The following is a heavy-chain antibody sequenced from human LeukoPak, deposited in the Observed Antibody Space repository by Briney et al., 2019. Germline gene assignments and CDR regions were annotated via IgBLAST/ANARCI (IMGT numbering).Heavy chain of an antibody. V-gene: IGHV3-74*01. D-gene: IGHD3-10*01. CDR3: ASVSGYYYGSGTHDY. CDR1: GFTFSSYG. CDR2: INSDGSST. J-gene: IGHJ4*02. Sequence: GGSLRLSCAASGFTFSSYGMHWVRQAPGKGLEWVSRINSDGSSTSYADSVKGRFTISRDNAKNTLYLQMNSLRAEDTAVYYCASVSGYYYGSGTHDYWGQGTLVTASS.